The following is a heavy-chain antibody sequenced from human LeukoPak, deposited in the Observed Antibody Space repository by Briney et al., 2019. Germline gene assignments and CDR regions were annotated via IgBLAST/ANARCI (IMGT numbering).Heavy chain of an antibody. CDR3: ARDRRGYDFWSGSNYFDY. D-gene: IGHD3-3*01. CDR2: IYYSGST. J-gene: IGHJ4*02. CDR1: GVSISNSSYY. Sequence: SETLSLTCTVSGVSISNSSYYWGWIRQPPGKGLEWIGSIYYSGSTFYNPSLKSRVTISVDTSKNQFSLKLSSVTAADTAVYYCARDRRGYDFWSGSNYFDYWGQGTLVTVSS. V-gene: IGHV4-39*07.